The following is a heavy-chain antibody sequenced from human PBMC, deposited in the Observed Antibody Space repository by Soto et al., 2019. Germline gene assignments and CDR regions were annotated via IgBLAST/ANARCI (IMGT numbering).Heavy chain of an antibody. J-gene: IGHJ4*02. V-gene: IGHV1-3*01. Sequence: AASVKVSCKASGYTFTTYPVHWVRQAPGQRLEWMGWINAGNGNTKYSQKFQGRVTITRDTSASTAYMELSSLRSEGTAVYYCTRDNSGLGDYWGQGTLVTVSS. CDR3: TRDNSGLGDY. CDR1: GYTFTTYP. D-gene: IGHD6-25*01. CDR2: INAGNGNT.